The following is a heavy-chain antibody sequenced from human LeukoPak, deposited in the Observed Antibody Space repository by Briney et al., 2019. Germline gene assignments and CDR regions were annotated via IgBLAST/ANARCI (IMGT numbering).Heavy chain of an antibody. V-gene: IGHV4-39*07. D-gene: IGHD6-19*01. CDR1: GGSISGSSYY. CDR2: IYYSGST. CDR3: ARDRGIAVAGYDAFDI. Sequence: SETLSLTCTVSGGSISGSSYYWGWIRQPPGKGLEWIGSIYYSGSTYYNPSLKSRVTISVDTSKNQFSLKLSSVTAADTAVYYCARDRGIAVAGYDAFDIWGQGTMVTVSS. J-gene: IGHJ3*02.